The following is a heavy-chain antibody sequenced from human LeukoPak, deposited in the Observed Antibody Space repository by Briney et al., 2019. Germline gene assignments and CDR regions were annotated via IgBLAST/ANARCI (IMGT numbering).Heavy chain of an antibody. Sequence: PSETLSLTCTVSGGSISSYYWSWIRQPPGKGLEWIGYIYYGGSTNYNPSLKSRVTISVDTSKNRFSLKLSSVTAADTAVYYCARGRIGWFDPWGQGTLVTVSS. CDR3: ARGRIGWFDP. V-gene: IGHV4-59*01. D-gene: IGHD3-10*01. CDR2: IYYGGST. CDR1: GGSISSYY. J-gene: IGHJ5*02.